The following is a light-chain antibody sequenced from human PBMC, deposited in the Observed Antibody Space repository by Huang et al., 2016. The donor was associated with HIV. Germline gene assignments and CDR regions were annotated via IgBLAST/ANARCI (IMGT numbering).Light chain of an antibody. CDR2: GAS. Sequence: EIVLTQSPATLSLSPGGRATLSCRASQNISSFLAWYQQGAGQATRLLIYGASNRATGIPARFSGSGSGTDFTLTINNLEPGDFAVYYCQQRFTFGPGTKVDIK. CDR1: QNISSF. V-gene: IGKV3-11*01. CDR3: QQRFT. J-gene: IGKJ3*01.